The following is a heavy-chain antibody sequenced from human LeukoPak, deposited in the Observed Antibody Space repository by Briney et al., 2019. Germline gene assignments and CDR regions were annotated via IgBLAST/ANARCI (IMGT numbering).Heavy chain of an antibody. Sequence: SETLSLTCTVSGGSISSYYWSWIRQPPGKGLEWIGYIYYSGSTNYNPSLKSRVTISVDTSKNQFSLKVSSVTAADTAVYYCARETRYCSGGSCYEPFDYWGQGTLVTVPS. J-gene: IGHJ4*02. V-gene: IGHV4-59*01. CDR1: GGSISSYY. CDR2: IYYSGST. D-gene: IGHD2-15*01. CDR3: ARETRYCSGGSCYEPFDY.